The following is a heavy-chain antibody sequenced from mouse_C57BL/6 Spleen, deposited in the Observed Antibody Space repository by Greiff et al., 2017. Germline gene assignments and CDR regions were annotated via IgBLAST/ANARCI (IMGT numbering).Heavy chain of an antibody. J-gene: IGHJ4*01. CDR2: ISSGGSYT. CDR3: ARRRDVGAMDC. CDR1: GFTFSSYG. V-gene: IGHV5-6*01. Sequence: EVQGVESGGDLVKPGGSLKLSCAASGFTFSSYGMSWVRQTPDKRLEWVATISSGGSYTYYPDSVKGRFTISRDNAKHTLYRQMSSLESEDTAMDYCARRRDVGAMDCWGQGTSVTVSS.